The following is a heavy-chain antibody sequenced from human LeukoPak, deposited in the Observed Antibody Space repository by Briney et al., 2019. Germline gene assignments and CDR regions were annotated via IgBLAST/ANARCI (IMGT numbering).Heavy chain of an antibody. V-gene: IGHV3-23*01. CDR3: AKDDRRYGSGSYDS. D-gene: IGHD3-10*01. J-gene: IGHJ4*02. Sequence: GGSLRLSCAASGFTFSSYAMSWVRQAPGKGLEWVSLISGSGGSTDYADSVKGRFTISRDNSKNTLYVQMNSLRAEDMAVYYCAKDDRRYGSGSYDSWGQGTLVTVSS. CDR1: GFTFSSYA. CDR2: ISGSGGST.